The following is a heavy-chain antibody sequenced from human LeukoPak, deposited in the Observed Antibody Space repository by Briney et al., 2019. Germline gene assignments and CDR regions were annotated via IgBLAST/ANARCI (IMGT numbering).Heavy chain of an antibody. CDR2: ISGSGGST. Sequence: GGSLRLSCAASGFTFSSYAMSWVRQAPGKGLEWVSAISGSGGSTYYADSVKGRFTISRDNSKNTLYLQMNSLRAEDTAVYYCAKDGIMVVAATPVDYWGRGTLVTVSS. D-gene: IGHD2-15*01. CDR3: AKDGIMVVAATPVDY. J-gene: IGHJ4*02. V-gene: IGHV3-23*01. CDR1: GFTFSSYA.